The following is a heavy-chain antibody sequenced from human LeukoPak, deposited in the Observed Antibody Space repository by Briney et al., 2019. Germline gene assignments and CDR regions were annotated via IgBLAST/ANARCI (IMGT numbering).Heavy chain of an antibody. J-gene: IGHJ4*02. CDR1: GYTFTSYG. D-gene: IGHD4-17*01. CDR2: ISAYNGNT. Sequence: ASVKVSCKASGYTFTSYGISWVRQAPGQGLEWMGWISAYNGNTNYAQKLQGRVTMTTDTSTSTAYMELRSLRSDDTAVYYCARALGDYGDYEAFIDYWGQGTLVTVSS. V-gene: IGHV1-18*01. CDR3: ARALGDYGDYEAFIDY.